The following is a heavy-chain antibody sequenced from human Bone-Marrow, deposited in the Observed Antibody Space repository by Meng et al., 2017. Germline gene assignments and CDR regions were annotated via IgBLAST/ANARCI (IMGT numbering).Heavy chain of an antibody. V-gene: IGHV3-66*02. J-gene: IGHJ5*02. Sequence: GESLKISCAASGFTVSSSYMSWVLQAPGQGLESVSVIYSGGITYYGDSVKGRFTISSDNSKNTLYLQMNSLRPEDTAVYYCARFLGSETYNDWFAPWGQGTLVTVSS. CDR2: IYSGGIT. D-gene: IGHD3-10*01. CDR3: ARFLGSETYNDWFAP. CDR1: GFTVSSSY.